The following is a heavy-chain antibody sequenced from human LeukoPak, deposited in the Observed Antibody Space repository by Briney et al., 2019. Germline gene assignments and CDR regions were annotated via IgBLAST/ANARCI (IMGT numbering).Heavy chain of an antibody. Sequence: GGSLRLSCAASGFTFSIYGMDWVRQAPGKGLEWVSGISPGGEITYYADSVKGRFTISRDNSKNTVSLQLHSLRAEDTAVYYCARSPVGPPVGYYYYYMDVWGKGTTVTISS. D-gene: IGHD1-26*01. CDR3: ARSPVGPPVGYYYYYMDV. V-gene: IGHV3-23*01. CDR2: ISPGGEIT. CDR1: GFTFSIYG. J-gene: IGHJ6*03.